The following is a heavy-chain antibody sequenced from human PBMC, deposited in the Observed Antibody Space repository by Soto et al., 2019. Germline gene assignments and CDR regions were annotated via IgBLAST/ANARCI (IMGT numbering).Heavy chain of an antibody. CDR2: IKSKTDGGTT. CDR1: GFTFSNAW. CDR3: TTEVTDSSGWVNWFDP. J-gene: IGHJ5*02. Sequence: GGSLRLSCAASGFTFSNAWMNWVRQAPGKGLEWVGRIKSKTDGGTTDYAAPVKGRFTISRDDSKNTLYLQMNSLKTEDTAVYYYTTEVTDSSGWVNWFDPWGQETLLTVSS. D-gene: IGHD6-19*01. V-gene: IGHV3-15*07.